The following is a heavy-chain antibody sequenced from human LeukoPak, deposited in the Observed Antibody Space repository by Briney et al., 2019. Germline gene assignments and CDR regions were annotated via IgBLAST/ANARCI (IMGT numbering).Heavy chain of an antibody. J-gene: IGHJ4*02. Sequence: SETLSLTCTVSGYSISSGYYWGWIRQPPGKGLEWIGSIYHSGGTYYNPSVKSRVTISVDTSKNQFSLKLSTVTAADTAVYYCARDWSRRGYFDYWGQGTLVTVSS. V-gene: IGHV4-38-2*02. CDR1: GYSISSGYY. CDR3: ARDWSRRGYFDY. D-gene: IGHD1-14*01. CDR2: IYHSGGT.